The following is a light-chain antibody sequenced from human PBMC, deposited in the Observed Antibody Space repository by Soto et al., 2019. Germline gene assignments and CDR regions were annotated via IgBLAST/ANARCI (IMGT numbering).Light chain of an antibody. CDR2: ASS. CDR1: QSITSY. Sequence: DIQMTQSPSSLSASGGDTVTITCRASQSITSYLNWYQQRPGKAPELLIYASSSLQSGVPSRFSGSGSGTDFTLTISSLQPEDVGTYYCQQSYITPLTFGQGSKVQIK. V-gene: IGKV1-39*01. CDR3: QQSYITPLT. J-gene: IGKJ1*01.